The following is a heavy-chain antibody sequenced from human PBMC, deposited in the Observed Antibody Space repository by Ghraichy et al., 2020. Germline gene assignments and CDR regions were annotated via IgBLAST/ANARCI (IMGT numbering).Heavy chain of an antibody. CDR3: AAGYSSSWYARGGTRRFDP. J-gene: IGHJ5*02. Sequence: GGSLRLSCAASGFTFSSYSMNWVRQAPGKGLEWVSYISSSSSTIYYADSVKGRFTISRDNAKNSLYLQMNSLRDEDTAVYYCAAGYSSSWYARGGTRRFDPWGQGTLVTVSS. CDR2: ISSSSSTI. CDR1: GFTFSSYS. V-gene: IGHV3-48*02. D-gene: IGHD6-13*01.